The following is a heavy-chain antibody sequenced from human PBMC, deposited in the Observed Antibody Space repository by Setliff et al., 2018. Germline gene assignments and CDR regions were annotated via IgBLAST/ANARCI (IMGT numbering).Heavy chain of an antibody. CDR2: TSSGSNSI. J-gene: IGHJ6*03. CDR3: ATNPPKGPSGGYYYDDPYYYYMDV. Sequence: GGSLRLSCAASGFIFSDYFMSWIRQAPGKGLEWIAYTSSGSNSIYYADSAKGRFTISRDNAKNSVYLQVNSLRAEDTAVYYCATNPPKGPSGGYYYDDPYYYYMDVWGKGTTVTVSS. D-gene: IGHD3-22*01. V-gene: IGHV3-11*04. CDR1: GFIFSDYF.